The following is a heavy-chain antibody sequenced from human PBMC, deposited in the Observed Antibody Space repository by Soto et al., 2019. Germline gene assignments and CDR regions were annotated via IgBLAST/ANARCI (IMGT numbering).Heavy chain of an antibody. J-gene: IGHJ6*02. V-gene: IGHV3-30*18. CDR2: ISDDGTNE. CDR3: AKGTVSFDYRPSTDYNYVLDV. D-gene: IGHD3-10*02. Sequence: QVQLVESGGAVVQPGRSLRLSCAASGFTFSSYAIHWVRQAPGKRLEWVAVISDDGTNEYYTDSVKGRFTISRDNSKNTLYLQLNWLRPGDTAVYHCAKGTVSFDYRPSTDYNYVLDVCGQGTTVTVSS. CDR1: GFTFSSYA.